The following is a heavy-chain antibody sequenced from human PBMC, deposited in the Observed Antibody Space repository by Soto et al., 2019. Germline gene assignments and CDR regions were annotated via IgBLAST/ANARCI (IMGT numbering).Heavy chain of an antibody. D-gene: IGHD2-2*01. V-gene: IGHV1-69*13. J-gene: IGHJ6*02. CDR1: GGTFSSYA. CDR3: ARGGGELVVLEGYSCYCMDV. CDR2: IIPIFGTA. Sequence: SVKVSCKASGGTFSSYAISWVRQAPGQGLEWMGGIIPIFGTANYAQKFQGRVTITADESTSTAYMELSSLRSEDTAVYYCARGGGELVVLEGYSCYCMDVWGQGTTVTVSS.